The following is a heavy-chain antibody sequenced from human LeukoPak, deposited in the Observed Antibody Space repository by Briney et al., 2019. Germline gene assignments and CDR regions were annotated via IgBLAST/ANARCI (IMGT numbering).Heavy chain of an antibody. J-gene: IGHJ4*02. CDR2: IYHSGST. CDR1: GYSISSGYY. CDR3: ARVVNRWLPARDY. Sequence: PSETLSLTCTVSGYSISSGYYWGWIRQPPGKGLEWIGSIYHSGSTYYNPSLKSRVTIPVDTSKNQFSLKLSSVTAADTAVYYCARVVNRWLPARDYWGQGTLVTVSS. V-gene: IGHV4-38-2*02. D-gene: IGHD5-24*01.